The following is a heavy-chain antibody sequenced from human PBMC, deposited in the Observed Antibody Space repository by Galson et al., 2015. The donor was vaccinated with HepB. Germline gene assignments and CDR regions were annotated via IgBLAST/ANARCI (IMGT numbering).Heavy chain of an antibody. D-gene: IGHD3-3*01. J-gene: IGHJ6*03. CDR1: GFTFSTYS. CDR3: ARSRFDFWSGYDYYRDV. Sequence: SLRLSCAASGFTFSTYSMNWVRQAPGKGLEWVSYISSSSSTIYYADSVKGRFTISRDNAKNSLYLQMNSLRAEDTAVYDCARSRFDFWSGYDYYRDVWGKGTTVTVSS. V-gene: IGHV3-48*01. CDR2: ISSSSSTI.